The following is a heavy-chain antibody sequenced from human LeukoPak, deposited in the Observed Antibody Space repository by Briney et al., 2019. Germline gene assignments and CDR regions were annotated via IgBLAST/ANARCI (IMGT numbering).Heavy chain of an antibody. V-gene: IGHV3-73*01. D-gene: IGHD3-22*01. CDR2: TRSKANSDAT. Sequence: GGSLKLSCAASGFTFSGSAMHWVRQASGKGLEWVGRTRSKANSDATAYAASVKGRFTISRDDSKNTAYLQMNSLKTEDTAVYYCTRQNDSSGYYSYYFDYWGQGTLVTVSS. J-gene: IGHJ4*02. CDR1: GFTFSGSA. CDR3: TRQNDSSGYYSYYFDY.